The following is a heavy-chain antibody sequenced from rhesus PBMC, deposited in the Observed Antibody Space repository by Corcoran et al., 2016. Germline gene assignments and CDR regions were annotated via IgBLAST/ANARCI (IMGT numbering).Heavy chain of an antibody. J-gene: IGHJ4*01. CDR3: ARGLGLLAAGGFDY. D-gene: IGHD6-13*01. Sequence: QLQLQESGPGLVKPSETLSVTCAVSGGSISSSYWSWIRQAPGKGLEWIGYIYSSGSSTNYNPSLKSRVTLSVDTSKNQLSLKLSSVTTADTAVYYCARGLGLLAAGGFDYWGQGVLVTVSS. CDR2: IYSSGSST. V-gene: IGHV4-169*01. CDR1: GGSISSSY.